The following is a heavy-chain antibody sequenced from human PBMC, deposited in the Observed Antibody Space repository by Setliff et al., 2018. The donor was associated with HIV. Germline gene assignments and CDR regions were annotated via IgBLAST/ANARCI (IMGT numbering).Heavy chain of an antibody. J-gene: IGHJ4*02. V-gene: IGHV4-34*01. D-gene: IGHD6-19*01. CDR3: ARGVRDNSGWSSYYFDY. CDR1: GGSFSGYY. CDR2: VTHSGRT. Sequence: SETLSLTFAVYGGSFSGYYWSWIRQPPGKGREWIGEVTHSGRTNYNPSLESRVTTSVDTSKKQFSLRLTSVTAADTAVYYCARGVRDNSGWSSYYFDYWGQGTLVTVSS.